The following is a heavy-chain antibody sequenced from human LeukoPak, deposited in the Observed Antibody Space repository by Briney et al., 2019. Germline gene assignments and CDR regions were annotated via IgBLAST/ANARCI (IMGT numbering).Heavy chain of an antibody. CDR2: INPNSGGT. D-gene: IGHD5-12*01. CDR3: ARDVDIVATIPGY. J-gene: IGHJ4*02. CDR1: GYTFTDYY. Sequence: ASVKVSCKASGYTFTDYYIHWVRQAPGQGLEWMGRINPNSGGTNYAQKFQGRVTMTRDTSISTAYMELSRLRSDDTAVYYCARDVDIVATIPGYWGQGTLVTVSS. V-gene: IGHV1-2*02.